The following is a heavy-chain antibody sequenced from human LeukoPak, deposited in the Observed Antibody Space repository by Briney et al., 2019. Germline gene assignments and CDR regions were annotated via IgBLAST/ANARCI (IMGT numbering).Heavy chain of an antibody. V-gene: IGHV3-23*01. CDR3: AKAKIAAAGLFDY. CDR2: ISGSGGST. J-gene: IGHJ4*02. Sequence: PGGSLRLSCAASGFTFSSYAMSWVRQAPGKELEWVSAISGSGGSTYYADSVKGRFTISRDNSKNTLCLQMNSLRAEDTAVYYCAKAKIAAAGLFDYWGQGTLVTVSS. CDR1: GFTFSSYA. D-gene: IGHD6-13*01.